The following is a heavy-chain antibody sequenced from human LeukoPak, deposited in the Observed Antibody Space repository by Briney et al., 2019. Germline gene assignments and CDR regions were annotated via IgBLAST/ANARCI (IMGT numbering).Heavy chain of an antibody. CDR2: IYYSGST. Sequence: PSETLSLTCTVSGGSISSSSYYWGWIRQPPGKGLEWIGSIYYSGSTYYSPSLKSRVTISVDTSKNQFSLKLTSVTAADTAVYYCARIYGSGSYYYWGQGTLVTVSS. J-gene: IGHJ4*02. V-gene: IGHV4-39*07. CDR1: GGSISSSSYY. CDR3: ARIYGSGSYYY. D-gene: IGHD3-10*01.